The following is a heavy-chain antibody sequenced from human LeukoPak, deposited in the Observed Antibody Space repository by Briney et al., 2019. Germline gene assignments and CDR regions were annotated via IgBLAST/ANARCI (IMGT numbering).Heavy chain of an antibody. V-gene: IGHV4-4*02. CDR1: GGSISSSNW. CDR3: ARGLSMVRGVIIIRPRGSYYFDY. Sequence: SETLSLTCAVSGGSISSSNWWSWVRQPPGKGLEWIGEIYHSGSTNYNPSLKSRVTISVDTSKNQFSLKLSSVTAADTAVYYCARGLSMVRGVIIIRPRGSYYFDYWGQGTLVTVSS. J-gene: IGHJ4*02. D-gene: IGHD3-10*01. CDR2: IYHSGST.